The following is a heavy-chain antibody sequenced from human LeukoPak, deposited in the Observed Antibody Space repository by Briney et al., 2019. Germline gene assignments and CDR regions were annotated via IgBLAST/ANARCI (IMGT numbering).Heavy chain of an antibody. J-gene: IGHJ2*01. D-gene: IGHD3-22*01. CDR2: IWYDGSNK. Sequence: PGGSLRLSCAASGFTFSSYGMHWVRQAPGKGLEWVAVIWYDGSNKYYTDSVKGRFTISRDNSKNSLYLQMNSLRAEDTAVYYCARDGYYYYDRGYFDLWGRGTLVTVSS. CDR1: GFTFSSYG. CDR3: ARDGYYYYDRGYFDL. V-gene: IGHV3-33*01.